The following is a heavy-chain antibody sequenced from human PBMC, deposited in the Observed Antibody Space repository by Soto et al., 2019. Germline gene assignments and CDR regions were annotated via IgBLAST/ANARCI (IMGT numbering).Heavy chain of an antibody. CDR3: ARSPPGGYHYYYGTDV. V-gene: IGHV3-13*04. CDR2: IGNAGDI. CDR1: GFTFSSYD. D-gene: IGHD3-22*01. J-gene: IGHJ6*02. Sequence: GGSLRLSCAASGFTFSSYDMQWVRQATGKGLEWVSAIGNAGDIYYPGSVKGRFTISRENAKISLYLQMNSLRAGDTVVYYCARSPPGGYHYYYGTDVWGQGTTVTVSS.